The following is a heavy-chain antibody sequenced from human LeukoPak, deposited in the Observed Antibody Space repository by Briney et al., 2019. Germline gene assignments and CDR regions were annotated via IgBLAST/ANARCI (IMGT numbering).Heavy chain of an antibody. Sequence: PGGSLRLSCAASGFTFSSSVMSWVRQAPGKGLEWVSTINGGGTRTYYAVSVNGRFIISRDNSKNTLYLQMNSLRAEDTAVYYCARSTMVAPLDYWGQGTLVTVSS. V-gene: IGHV3-23*01. CDR1: GFTFSSSV. CDR2: INGGGTRT. D-gene: IGHD3-10*01. J-gene: IGHJ4*02. CDR3: ARSTMVAPLDY.